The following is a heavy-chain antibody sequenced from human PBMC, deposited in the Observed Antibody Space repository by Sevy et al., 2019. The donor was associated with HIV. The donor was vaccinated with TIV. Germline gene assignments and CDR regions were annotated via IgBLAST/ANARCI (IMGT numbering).Heavy chain of an antibody. Sequence: GGSLRLSCAASGLTFSSHAMHWVRQAPGKGLEWVAVISSAGSNKYYADSVKGRFTISRDNPKNTLYLQMNSLRPEDXAVYYCTRDAGYSIAWSPSDYWGQGTLVTVSS. D-gene: IGHD6-19*01. CDR3: TRDAGYSIAWSPSDY. CDR1: GLTFSSHA. V-gene: IGHV3-30-3*01. CDR2: ISSAGSNK. J-gene: IGHJ4*02.